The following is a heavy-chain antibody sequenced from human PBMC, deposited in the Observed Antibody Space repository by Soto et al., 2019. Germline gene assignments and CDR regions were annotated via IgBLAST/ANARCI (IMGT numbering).Heavy chain of an antibody. CDR3: ATSYSSSWYYFDY. CDR2: INPNSGST. J-gene: IGHJ4*02. CDR1: GYTFTGYY. D-gene: IGHD6-13*01. V-gene: IGHV1-2*04. Sequence: ASVKVSCKASGYTFTGYYMHWVRQAPGQGLEWMGWINPNSGSTNYAQKFQGWVTMTRDTSISTAYMELSRLRSDDTAVYYCATSYSSSWYYFDYWGQGTLVTVSS.